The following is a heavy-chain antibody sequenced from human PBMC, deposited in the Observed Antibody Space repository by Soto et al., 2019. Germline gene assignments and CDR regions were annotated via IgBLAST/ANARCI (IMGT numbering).Heavy chain of an antibody. CDR1: GFTFSGSA. Sequence: HPGGSLRLSCAASGFTFSGSAMHWVRQASGKGLEWVGRIRSKANSYATAYAASVKGRFTISRDDSKNTAYLQMNSLKTEDTAVYYCTSRYCSSTSCYENYYYGMDVWGQGTTVTVSS. J-gene: IGHJ6*02. CDR2: IRSKANSYAT. D-gene: IGHD2-2*01. CDR3: TSRYCSSTSCYENYYYGMDV. V-gene: IGHV3-73*01.